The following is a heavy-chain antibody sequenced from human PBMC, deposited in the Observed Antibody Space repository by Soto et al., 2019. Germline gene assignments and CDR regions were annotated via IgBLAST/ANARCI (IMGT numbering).Heavy chain of an antibody. CDR2: INPSGGST. CDR1: GYTFTSYY. D-gene: IGHD3-22*01. J-gene: IGHJ4*02. V-gene: IGHV1-46*01. CDR3: ARGDYYDSSGYFDY. Sequence: QVQLVQSGAEVKKPGASVKVSCKASGYTFTSYYMHWVRQAPGQGLEWMGIINPSGGSTSYAQKVQDTGTMPREVATGTVYMEASSLRSEDTAVYYCARGDYYDSSGYFDYWGQGTLVTVSS.